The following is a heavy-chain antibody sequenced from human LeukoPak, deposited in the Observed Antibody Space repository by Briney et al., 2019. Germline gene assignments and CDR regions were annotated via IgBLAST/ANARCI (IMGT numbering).Heavy chain of an antibody. V-gene: IGHV3-23*01. Sequence: GGSLRLSCAASGFTFSTYAMSWVRQAPGKGLEWVSAISGSGGSTYYADSVKGRFTISRDNSKNTLYLQMNSLRAEDTAVYTCAKEQTYYYGSGSHNWFDPWGQGTLVTVSS. CDR3: AKEQTYYYGSGSHNWFDP. CDR2: ISGSGGST. D-gene: IGHD3-10*01. CDR1: GFTFSTYA. J-gene: IGHJ5*02.